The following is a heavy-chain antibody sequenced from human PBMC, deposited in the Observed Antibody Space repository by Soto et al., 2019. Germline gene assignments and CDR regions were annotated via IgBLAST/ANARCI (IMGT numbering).Heavy chain of an antibody. J-gene: IGHJ4*02. CDR1: GGSFSGYY. CDR2: INHSGST. V-gene: IGHV4-34*01. CDR3: ARQIYDSDTGPNFQYYFDS. D-gene: IGHD3-22*01. Sequence: PSATLSLTCAVYGGSFSGYYWSWIRQPPGKGLEWIGEINHSGSTNYNPSLKSRVTISVDTSKNQFSLKLSSVTASDTAMYYCARQIYDSDTGPNFQYYFDSWGQGTPVTVSS.